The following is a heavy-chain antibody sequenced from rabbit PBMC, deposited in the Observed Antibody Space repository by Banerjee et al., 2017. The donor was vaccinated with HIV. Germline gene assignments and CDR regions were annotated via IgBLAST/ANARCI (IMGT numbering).Heavy chain of an antibody. CDR3: ARGGMLVDLDL. CDR2: NDPVFSSA. J-gene: IGHJ6*01. CDR1: GFDFSSYY. D-gene: IGHD1-1*01. Sequence: QLKESGGGLVQPGGSLTLSCKASGFDFSSYYMSWVRQAPGKGLEWIGYNDPVFSSAYYASWVNGRFTISSHNAQNTLYLQLNSLTASDTATYFCARGGMLVDLDLWGPGTLVTV. V-gene: IGHV1S7*01.